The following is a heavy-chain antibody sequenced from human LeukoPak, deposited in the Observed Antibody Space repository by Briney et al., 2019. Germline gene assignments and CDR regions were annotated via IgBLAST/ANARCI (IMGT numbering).Heavy chain of an antibody. CDR1: GFTFSSYS. J-gene: IGHJ4*02. Sequence: GSLRLSCAASGFTFSSYSMNWVRQAPGKGLEWVSSISSSSSYIYYADSAKGRFTISRDNAKNSLYLQMNSLRAEDTAVYYCARAPHVGATGYWGQGTLVTVSS. V-gene: IGHV3-21*01. CDR2: ISSSSSYI. CDR3: ARAPHVGATGY. D-gene: IGHD1-26*01.